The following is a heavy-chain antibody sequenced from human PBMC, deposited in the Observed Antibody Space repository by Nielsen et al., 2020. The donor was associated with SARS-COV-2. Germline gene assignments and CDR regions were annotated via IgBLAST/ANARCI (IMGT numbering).Heavy chain of an antibody. CDR2: INAGNGNT. Sequence: ASVKVSCKASGYTFTSYAMHWVRQAPGQRLEWMGWINAGNGNTKYSQKFQGRVTITRDTSASTAYMELSSLRSEDTAVYYCARTSRDITIFGVVIRLGYWGQGTLVTVSS. V-gene: IGHV1-3*01. D-gene: IGHD3-3*01. J-gene: IGHJ4*02. CDR1: GYTFTSYA. CDR3: ARTSRDITIFGVVIRLGY.